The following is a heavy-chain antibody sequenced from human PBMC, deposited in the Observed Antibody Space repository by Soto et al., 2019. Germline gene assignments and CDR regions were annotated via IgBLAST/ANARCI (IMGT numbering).Heavy chain of an antibody. V-gene: IGHV4-30-2*01. J-gene: IGHJ3*02. CDR3: ARGYCGGDCYSGAFDI. Sequence: QLQLQESGSGLVKPSQTLSLTCAVSGGSISSGGYSWSWIRQPPGKGLEWIGYIYHSGSTYYNPSLMSRVTIPVDRSKNQFSLRLSSVNAADTAVYYCARGYCGGDCYSGAFDIWGQGTMVTVSS. CDR2: IYHSGST. D-gene: IGHD2-21*02. CDR1: GGSISSGGYS.